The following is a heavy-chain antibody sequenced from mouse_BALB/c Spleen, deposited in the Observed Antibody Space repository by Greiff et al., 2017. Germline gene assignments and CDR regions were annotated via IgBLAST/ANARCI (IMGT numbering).Heavy chain of an antibody. Sequence: QVQLKQPGAELVKPGASVKLSCKASGYTFTSYWMHWVKQRPGRGLEWIGRIDPNSGGTKYNEKFKSKATLTVDKPSSTAYMQLSSLTSEDSAVYYCTRSSEFDYDGDFDYWGQGTTLTVSS. J-gene: IGHJ2*01. CDR3: TRSSEFDYDGDFDY. CDR1: GYTFTSYW. D-gene: IGHD2-4*01. CDR2: IDPNSGGT. V-gene: IGHV1-62-3*01.